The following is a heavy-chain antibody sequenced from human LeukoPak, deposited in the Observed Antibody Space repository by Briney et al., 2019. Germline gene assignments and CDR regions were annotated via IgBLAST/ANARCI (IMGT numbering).Heavy chain of an antibody. V-gene: IGHV4-39*07. CDR1: GGSISSNSYY. D-gene: IGHD3-3*01. CDR3: ARAYYDFWSGYYTDNWFDP. J-gene: IGHJ5*02. CDR2: INHSGST. Sequence: SETLSLTCAVSGGSISSNSYYWGWIRQPPGKGLEWIGEINHSGSTNYDPSLKSRVTISVDTSKNQFSLKLSSVTAADTAVYYCARAYYDFWSGYYTDNWFDPWGQGTLVTVSS.